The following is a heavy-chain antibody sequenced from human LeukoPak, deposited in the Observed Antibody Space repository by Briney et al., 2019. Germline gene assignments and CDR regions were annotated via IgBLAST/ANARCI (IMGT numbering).Heavy chain of an antibody. CDR3: ARVRGRWFDP. Sequence: PSETLSLTCAVYGGSFSGYYWSWIRQPPGKGLEWIGENNHSGSTNYNPPLKSRVTISVDTSKNQFSLKLSSVTAADTAVYYCARVRGRWFDPWGQGTLVTVSS. V-gene: IGHV4-34*01. J-gene: IGHJ5*02. CDR1: GGSFSGYY. CDR2: NNHSGST. D-gene: IGHD3-10*01.